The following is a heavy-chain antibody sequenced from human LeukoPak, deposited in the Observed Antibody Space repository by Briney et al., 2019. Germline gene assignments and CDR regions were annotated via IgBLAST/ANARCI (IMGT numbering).Heavy chain of an antibody. D-gene: IGHD3-16*02. J-gene: IGHJ4*02. V-gene: IGHV3-9*01. CDR3: AKDERGDYVWGSYRYTLNYFDY. CDR2: ISWNSGSI. CDR1: GFTFDDYA. Sequence: PGGSLRLSCAASGFTFDDYAMHWARQAPGKGLEWVSGISWNSGSIGYADSVKGRFTISRDNAKNSLYLQMNSLRAEDTALYYCAKDERGDYVWGSYRYTLNYFDYWGQGTQVTVSS.